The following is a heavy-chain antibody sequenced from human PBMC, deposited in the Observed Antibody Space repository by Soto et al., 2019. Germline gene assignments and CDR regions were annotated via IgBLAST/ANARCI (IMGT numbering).Heavy chain of an antibody. CDR1: GFTFSSYG. Sequence: PGGSLRLSCAASGFTFSSYGMHWVRQAPGKGLEWVAVIWYDGSNKYYADSVKGRFTISRDNSKNTLYLQMNSLRAEDTAVYYCVRERALAGDAFDIWGQGTMVTVS. CDR2: IWYDGSNK. V-gene: IGHV3-33*01. J-gene: IGHJ3*02. CDR3: VRERALAGDAFDI. D-gene: IGHD3-3*02.